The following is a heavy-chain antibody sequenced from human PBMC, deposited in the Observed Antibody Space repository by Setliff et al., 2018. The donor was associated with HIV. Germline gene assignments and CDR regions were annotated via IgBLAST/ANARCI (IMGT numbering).Heavy chain of an antibody. D-gene: IGHD6-6*01. CDR2: TRNKANSYTT. V-gene: IGHV3-72*01. CDR1: GFTFSDHY. CDR3: ARGAARPRYYYGMDV. J-gene: IGHJ6*02. Sequence: PGGSLRLSCAASGFTFSDHYMDWVRQAPGKGLEWVGRTRNKANSYTTEYAASVKGRFIISRDDSKNSLYLQMNSLRAEDTAVYYCARGAARPRYYYGMDVWGQGTTVTVSS.